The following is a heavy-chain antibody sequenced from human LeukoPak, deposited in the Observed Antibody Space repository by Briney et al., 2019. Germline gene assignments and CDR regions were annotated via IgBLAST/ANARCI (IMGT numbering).Heavy chain of an antibody. CDR1: GFTFSSYW. Sequence: GGSLRLSCAASGFTFSSYWMSWVRQAPGKGLEWVANIKQDGSEKYYVDSVKGRFTISRDNAKKSLYLEMNSLRAEDTAVYYCARDSASCRGCAFDIWGQGTMVTVSS. CDR2: IKQDGSEK. V-gene: IGHV3-7*01. CDR3: ARDSASCRGCAFDI. J-gene: IGHJ3*02. D-gene: IGHD2-2*01.